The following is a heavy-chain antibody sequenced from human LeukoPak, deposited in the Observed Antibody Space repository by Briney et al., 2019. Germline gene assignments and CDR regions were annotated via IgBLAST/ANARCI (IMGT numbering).Heavy chain of an antibody. CDR2: MYYSGTT. CDR3: ARHDIEAAEYYFDF. Sequence: SETLSLTCTVSGGSISSSGHYWGWIRQPPGRGPEWIGTMYYSGTTFYNPSLKSRVTLSVDTSKNQFSLRLSSVTAAVTAIYYCARHDIEAAEYYFDFWGQGTLVTVAS. CDR1: GGSISSSGHY. D-gene: IGHD6-13*01. J-gene: IGHJ4*02. V-gene: IGHV4-39*01.